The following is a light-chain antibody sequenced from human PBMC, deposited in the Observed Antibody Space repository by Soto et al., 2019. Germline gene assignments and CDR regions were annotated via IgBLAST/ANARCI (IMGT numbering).Light chain of an antibody. V-gene: IGKV3-15*01. J-gene: IGKJ2*01. CDR2: GAS. Sequence: EIVMTQSPATLSVSPGERATLSCMASQSVSSNLAWYQQKPGQAPRLLIYGASTSATGIPARLSGSGSGTEFTLTISSLQSEDFAVYYCQQYNNWPLYTFGQGTKLEIK. CDR3: QQYNNWPLYT. CDR1: QSVSSN.